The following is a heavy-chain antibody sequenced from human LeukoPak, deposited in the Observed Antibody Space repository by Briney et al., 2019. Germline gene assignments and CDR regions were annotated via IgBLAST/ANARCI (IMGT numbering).Heavy chain of an antibody. CDR3: AKDATASPYFHWFDI. CDR1: GFTFSSYA. CDR2: ISSGDRT. D-gene: IGHD3-9*01. J-gene: IGHJ3*02. V-gene: IGHV3-23*01. Sequence: PGGSLRLSCAASGFTFSSYAMTWVRQAPGKGLEWVAGISSGDRTFHAESVKGRFTISRDKSKDTLYLQMNSLRAEDTAVYYCAKDATASPYFHWFDIWGQGTQVIVSS.